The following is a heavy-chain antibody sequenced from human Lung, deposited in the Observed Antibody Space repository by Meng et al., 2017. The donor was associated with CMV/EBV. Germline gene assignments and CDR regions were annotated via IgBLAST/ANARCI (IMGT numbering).Heavy chain of an antibody. V-gene: IGHV3-23*03. Sequence: GESLKISCAASGFTFSTFAMSWVRQAPGKGLQWVSVIYSGDDSTYYADSVKGRFTISRDNSKNMLYLQMNSLRAEDSAVYFCAKGKWGGYYYYYGMDVWGRETXVTVYS. CDR2: IYSGDDST. D-gene: IGHD1-26*01. J-gene: IGHJ6*02. CDR1: GFTFSTFA. CDR3: AKGKWGGYYYYYGMDV.